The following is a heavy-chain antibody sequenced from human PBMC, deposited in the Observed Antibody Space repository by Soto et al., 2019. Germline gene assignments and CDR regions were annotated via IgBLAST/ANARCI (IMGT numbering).Heavy chain of an antibody. D-gene: IGHD3-22*01. J-gene: IGHJ4*02. CDR3: ARAPDDSSGYYYDVFDY. CDR1: GGTFSSYA. CDR2: IIPIFGTA. V-gene: IGHV1-69*13. Sequence: GASGKVSCKASGGTFSSYAISWVRQAPGQGLEWMGGIIPIFGTANYAQKFQGRVTITADESTSTAYMELSSLRSEDTAVYYCARAPDDSSGYYYDVFDYWGQGTLVTVSS.